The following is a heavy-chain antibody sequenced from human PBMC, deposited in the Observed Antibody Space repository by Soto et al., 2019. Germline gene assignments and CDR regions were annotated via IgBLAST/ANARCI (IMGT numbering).Heavy chain of an antibody. J-gene: IGHJ4*02. Sequence: QVQLVQSGAEVKKPGSSVKVSCKASGGTFSSYAISWVRQAPGQGLEWMGGIIPIFGTANYAQKFQGRVRIAADESTRTAYMERSSLRAEDTAVYYCAREHLVSSGRYYFDYWGQGTLVTVSS. CDR3: AREHLVSSGRYYFDY. D-gene: IGHD1-20*01. CDR2: IIPIFGTA. CDR1: GGTFSSYA. V-gene: IGHV1-69*01.